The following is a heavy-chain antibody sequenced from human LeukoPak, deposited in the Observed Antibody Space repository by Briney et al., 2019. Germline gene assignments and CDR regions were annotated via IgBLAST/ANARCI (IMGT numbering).Heavy chain of an antibody. V-gene: IGHV4-61*02. CDR3: ARGGLASVGIDY. Sequence: SETLSLTCTVSGGSISSGSYYWSWIRQPAGKGLEWIGRIYTSGSTNYNPSLKSRVTISVDTSKNQFSLKLSSVTAADTAVYYCARGGLASVGIDYWGQGTLVTVSS. D-gene: IGHD2-15*01. CDR1: GGSISSGSYY. CDR2: IYTSGST. J-gene: IGHJ4*02.